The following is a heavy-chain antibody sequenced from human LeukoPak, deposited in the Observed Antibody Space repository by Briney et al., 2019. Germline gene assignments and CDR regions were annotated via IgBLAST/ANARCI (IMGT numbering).Heavy chain of an antibody. Sequence: SGTLSLTCAVSGGSITSSNWWSWVRQPPEKGLEWIGEIYHSGSTNYNPSLKSRVTISVDKSKNLFSLKVSSVTAADTAVYYCARANDYGDPLPRYMDVWGKGTTVTVSS. J-gene: IGHJ6*03. CDR1: GGSITSSNW. D-gene: IGHD4-17*01. CDR2: IYHSGST. CDR3: ARANDYGDPLPRYMDV. V-gene: IGHV4-4*02.